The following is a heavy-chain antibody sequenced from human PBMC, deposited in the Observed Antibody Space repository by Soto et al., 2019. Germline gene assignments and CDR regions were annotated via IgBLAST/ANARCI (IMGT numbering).Heavy chain of an antibody. CDR3: ARDERIAVAGTDT. J-gene: IGHJ5*02. Sequence: EVQLLESGGGLVQPGGSLRLSCAASGFTFSNYAMTWVRQAAGKGLEWVSSISGPGGSTYYADSVQGRFTVSRHNSKNTLFLQMNSLRAEDTALYYCARDERIAVAGTDTWGQGILVTVTS. V-gene: IGHV3-23*01. CDR2: ISGPGGST. D-gene: IGHD6-19*01. CDR1: GFTFSNYA.